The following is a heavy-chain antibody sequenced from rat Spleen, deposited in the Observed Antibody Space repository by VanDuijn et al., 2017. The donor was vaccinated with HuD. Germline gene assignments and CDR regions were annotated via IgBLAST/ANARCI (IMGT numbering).Heavy chain of an antibody. Sequence: SLSSNSVTWIRQPPGKGLEWMGVIWSNGGTDYNLAIKSRLSTSRDTSKNQVFLKMNSLQTEDTAMYFCARDPLLGAPFDSWGQGVMVTVSS. V-gene: IGHV2-47*01. CDR1: SLSSNS. J-gene: IGHJ2*01. D-gene: IGHD5-1*01. CDR3: ARDPLLGAPFDS. CDR2: IWSNGGT.